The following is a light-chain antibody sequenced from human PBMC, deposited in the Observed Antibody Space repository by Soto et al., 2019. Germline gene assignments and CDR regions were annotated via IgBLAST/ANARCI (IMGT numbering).Light chain of an antibody. J-gene: IGKJ3*01. V-gene: IGKV1-39*01. CDR3: QQSYSTPNFP. Sequence: DIQMTQSPSSLSASVGDRVTITCRASQSISSYLNWYQQKPGKAPKLLIYAASSLQSGVPSRFSGSGSGTDFTLTISSLQPEDFATYYCQQSYSTPNFPFGPGTKVDIK. CDR2: AAS. CDR1: QSISSY.